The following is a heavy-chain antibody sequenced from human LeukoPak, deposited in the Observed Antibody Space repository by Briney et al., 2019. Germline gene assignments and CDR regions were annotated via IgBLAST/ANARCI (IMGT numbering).Heavy chain of an antibody. Sequence: PSETLSLTCTVSGASISSGSYYWSWIRQPAGKGLEWIGRIYTSGSTNYNPSLKSRVTISVDTSKNQFSLKLNSVTAADTAVYYCATLTGGDDAFDIWGQGTMVTVSS. J-gene: IGHJ3*02. D-gene: IGHD4-23*01. CDR1: GASISSGSYY. V-gene: IGHV4-61*02. CDR2: IYTSGST. CDR3: ATLTGGDDAFDI.